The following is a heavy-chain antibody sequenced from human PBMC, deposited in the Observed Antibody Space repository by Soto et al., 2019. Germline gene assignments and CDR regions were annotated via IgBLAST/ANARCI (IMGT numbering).Heavy chain of an antibody. Sequence: SVKVSCKASGGTFSSYAISWVRQAPGQGLEWMGGIIPIFGTANYAQKFQGRVTITADESTSTAYMELSSLRSEDTAVYYCASDLGATSFDYWGQGPLVPVSS. CDR3: ASDLGATSFDY. CDR1: GGTFSSYA. D-gene: IGHD1-26*01. J-gene: IGHJ4*02. CDR2: IIPIFGTA. V-gene: IGHV1-69*13.